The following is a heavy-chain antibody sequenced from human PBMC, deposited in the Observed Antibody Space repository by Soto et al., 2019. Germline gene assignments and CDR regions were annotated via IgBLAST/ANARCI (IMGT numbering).Heavy chain of an antibody. CDR3: AREGYCSSGSCALYSHEYFGMDV. CDR2: ISTYNGNT. CDR1: GYTFDRYG. J-gene: IGHJ6*02. V-gene: IGHV1-18*01. Sequence: ASVKISCKASGYTFDRYGISWVRQAPGQGLEWMGWISTYNGNTNYAQKLKGRVTMTTDTFTSTAYMELRSLTSDDTAVYYCAREGYCSSGSCALYSHEYFGMDVWGQGTTVTVSS. D-gene: IGHD2-15*01.